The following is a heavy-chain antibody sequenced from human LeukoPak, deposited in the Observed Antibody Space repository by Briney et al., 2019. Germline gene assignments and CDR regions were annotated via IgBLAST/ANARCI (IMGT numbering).Heavy chain of an antibody. CDR1: GGSISSSSYY. D-gene: IGHD6-19*01. CDR2: IYYSGST. Sequence: SETLSLTCTVSGGSISSSSYYWGWIRQPPGKGLEWIGSIYYSGSTYYNPSLKSRVTISVDTSKNQFSLKHSLGTAATTAVYYCGRSSGWVDLECWGQGTLVTVSS. V-gene: IGHV4-39*07. CDR3: GRSSGWVDLEC. J-gene: IGHJ4*02.